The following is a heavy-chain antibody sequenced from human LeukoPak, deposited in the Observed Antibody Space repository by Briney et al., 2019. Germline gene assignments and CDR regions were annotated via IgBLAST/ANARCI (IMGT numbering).Heavy chain of an antibody. D-gene: IGHD3-10*02. J-gene: IGHJ6*04. CDR3: AELGITMIGGV. V-gene: IGHV3-30*02. CDR1: GFTFSNYG. Sequence: GGSLRLSCGASGFTFSNYGMHWVRQAPGKGLEWVAFIRYDGNNKYYAASVKGRFTISRDNSKNTLYLQMNSLRAEDTAVYYCAELGITMIGGVWGKGTTVTISS. CDR2: IRYDGNNK.